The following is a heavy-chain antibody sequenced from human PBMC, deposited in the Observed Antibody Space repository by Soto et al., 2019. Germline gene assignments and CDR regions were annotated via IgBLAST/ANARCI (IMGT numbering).Heavy chain of an antibody. CDR2: ISSSSSYT. V-gene: IGHV3-11*06. Sequence: PGGSLRLSCAASGFTFSDYYMSWIRQAPGKGLEWVSYISSSSSYTNYADSVKGRFTISRDNAKNSLYLQMNSLRAEDMAVYYCARASSSWSDAFDIWGQGTMVTVSS. CDR1: GFTFSDYY. CDR3: ARASSSWSDAFDI. D-gene: IGHD6-13*01. J-gene: IGHJ3*02.